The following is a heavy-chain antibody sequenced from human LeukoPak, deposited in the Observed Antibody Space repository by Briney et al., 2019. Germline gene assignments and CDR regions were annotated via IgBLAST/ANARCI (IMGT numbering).Heavy chain of an antibody. CDR1: GYTFTDYY. CDR2: INPKSGGT. CDR3: ARVKSSGNQNPFFDH. D-gene: IGHD6-19*01. Sequence: ASVKVSCKASGYTFTDYYMHWVRQAPGRGLEWMGWINPKSGGTSYAQKFQGRVTMTRDTSINITYMELSSLRSDDTAVYYCARVKSSGNQNPFFDHWGQGTQVTVSS. J-gene: IGHJ4*02. V-gene: IGHV1-2*02.